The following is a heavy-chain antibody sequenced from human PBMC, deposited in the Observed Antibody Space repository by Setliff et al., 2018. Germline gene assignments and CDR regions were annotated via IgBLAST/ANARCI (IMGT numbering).Heavy chain of an antibody. CDR1: GGSISNTYYY. CDR2: IYTSWST. D-gene: IGHD5-12*01. CDR3: ARGGTFRYFDF. V-gene: IGHV4-61*09. J-gene: IGHJ4*02. Sequence: SETLSLTCTVSGGSISNTYYYWSWIRQPAGQGLEWIGQIYTSWSTNYNPSLKSRVTISVDRSKTQFSLRLTSVTAADSAVYYCARGGTFRYFDFWGQGAPVTVSS.